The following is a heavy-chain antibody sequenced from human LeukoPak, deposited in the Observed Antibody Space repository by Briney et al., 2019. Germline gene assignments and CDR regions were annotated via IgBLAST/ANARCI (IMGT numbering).Heavy chain of an antibody. CDR3: AGPFGAHDRMSYRFSYSCFDT. J-gene: IGHJ5*02. Sequence: SVKVSCKSTGGTLNSSAFNWVRRAPGQGLEWMGVIIPSYRPADYGKNFQGRLTITADESTSTVYMELNSLRSEDTAVYYCAGPFGAHDRMSYRFSYSCFDTWGQGTLVTVSS. CDR1: GGTLNSSA. CDR2: IIPSYRPA. D-gene: IGHD5/OR15-5a*01. V-gene: IGHV1-69*13.